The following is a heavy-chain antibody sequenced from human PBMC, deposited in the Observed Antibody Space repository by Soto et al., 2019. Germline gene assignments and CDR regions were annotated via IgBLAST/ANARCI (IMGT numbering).Heavy chain of an antibody. CDR2: IHRGGNT. Sequence: EVQVVESGGGLIQRGGSLRLSCTASGFTVSDSYMTWVRQAPGKGLEWVSVIHRGGNTYYADSVKGRFTISRDTSKTTLYLQMNSLRDEDTAVSHCARAPGYSSGHIEFDPWGQGTLVTVSS. V-gene: IGHV3-53*01. CDR3: ARAPGYSSGHIEFDP. CDR1: GFTVSDSY. J-gene: IGHJ5*02. D-gene: IGHD2-15*01.